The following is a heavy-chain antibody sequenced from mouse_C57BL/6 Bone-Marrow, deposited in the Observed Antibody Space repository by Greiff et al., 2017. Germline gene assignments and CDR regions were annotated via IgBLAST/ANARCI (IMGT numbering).Heavy chain of an antibody. D-gene: IGHD1-1*01. CDR3: AREGLLRSYWYFDV. CDR1: GYTFTSYW. V-gene: IGHV1-69*01. Sequence: QVQLQQPGAELVMPGASVKLSCKASGYTFTSYWMHWVKQRPGQGLEWIGELDPSDSYTNYNQKFKGKSTLTVDKSSSTAYMQLSSLTSEDSAVYYCAREGLLRSYWYFDVWGTGTTVTVSS. CDR2: LDPSDSYT. J-gene: IGHJ1*03.